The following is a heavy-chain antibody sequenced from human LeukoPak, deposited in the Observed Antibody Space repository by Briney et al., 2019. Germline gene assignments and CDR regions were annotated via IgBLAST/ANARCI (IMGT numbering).Heavy chain of an antibody. D-gene: IGHD2-21*02. CDR3: ARDRLGEVVVTAIDAFDI. Sequence: GGSLRLSCAASGFTFSTYAMSWVRQAPGKGLECVSAIRGSGTSTYYADSVKGRFTISRDNAKNSLYLQMNSLRAEDTAVYYCARDRLGEVVVTAIDAFDIWGQGTMVTVSS. J-gene: IGHJ3*02. CDR1: GFTFSTYA. CDR2: IRGSGTST. V-gene: IGHV3-23*01.